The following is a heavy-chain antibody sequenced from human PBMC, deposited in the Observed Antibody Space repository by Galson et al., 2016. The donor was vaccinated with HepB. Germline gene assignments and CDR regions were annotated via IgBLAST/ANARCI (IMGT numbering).Heavy chain of an antibody. CDR3: AKQGDLDTRYYMYV. J-gene: IGHJ6*03. Sequence: SLRLSCAASGFTFSSYAMSWVRQAPRKGLEWVSAISGNTFYTSYADSVKGRFTISRDNSKNTLYLQMNSLRAEDTAVYYCAKQGDLDTRYYMYVWGKGTTVTVSS. CDR2: ISGNTFYT. V-gene: IGHV3-23*01. D-gene: IGHD3-16*01. CDR1: GFTFSSYA.